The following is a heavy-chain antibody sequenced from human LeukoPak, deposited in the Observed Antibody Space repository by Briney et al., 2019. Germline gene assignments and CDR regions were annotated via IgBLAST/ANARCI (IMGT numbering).Heavy chain of an antibody. CDR3: AKDGMTTGYSRYYYYMDV. CDR1: GFTVSSNY. V-gene: IGHV3-53*01. D-gene: IGHD3-9*01. CDR2: IYSGGST. J-gene: IGHJ6*03. Sequence: GGSLRLSCAASGFTVSSNYMSWVRQAPGKGLEWVSVIYSGGSTYYADSVKGRFTISRDNSKNTLYLQMNSLRAEDTAVYYCAKDGMTTGYSRYYYYMDVWGKGTTVTVSS.